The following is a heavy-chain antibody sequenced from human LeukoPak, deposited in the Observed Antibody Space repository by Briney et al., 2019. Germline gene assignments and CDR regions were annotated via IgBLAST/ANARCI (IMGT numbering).Heavy chain of an antibody. CDR1: GFTFSGCG. J-gene: IGHJ4*02. D-gene: IGHD5-18*01. V-gene: IGHV3-30*02. Sequence: PGGSLRLSCAASGFTFSGCGMHWVRQAPGKGLGCVAFIWYDGRDKYYADSVKGQFTISRDNSKNTLYLQMNSLRAEDTAVYYCAKDPYSYGSYFDYWGQGTLVTVSS. CDR2: IWYDGRDK. CDR3: AKDPYSYGSYFDY.